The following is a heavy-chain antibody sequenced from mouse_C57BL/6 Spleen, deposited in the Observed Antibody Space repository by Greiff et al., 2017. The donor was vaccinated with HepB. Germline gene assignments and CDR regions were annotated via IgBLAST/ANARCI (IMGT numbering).Heavy chain of an antibody. V-gene: IGHV5S21*01. CDR3: TRGARYNRYFDV. CDR2: ISSGGDYI. CDR1: GFTFSSYA. D-gene: IGHD1-1*01. J-gene: IGHJ1*03. Sequence: EVKVEESGEGLVKPGGSLKLSCAASGFTFSSYAMSWVRQTPEKRLEWVAYISSGGDYIYYADTVKGRFTISRDNARNTLYLQMSSLQSEDTAMYYCTRGARYNRYFDVWGTGTTVTVSS.